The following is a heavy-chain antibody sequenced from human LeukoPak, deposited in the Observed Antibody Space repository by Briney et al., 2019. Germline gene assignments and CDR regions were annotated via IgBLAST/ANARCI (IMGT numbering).Heavy chain of an antibody. CDR3: ARRGGYNYVFAFDI. Sequence: RASVKVSCKASGYTFTGYYMHWVRQAPGQGLEWMGGIIPIFGTANYAQKFQGRVTITTDESTSTAYMELSSLRSEDTAVYYCARRGGYNYVFAFDIWGQGTMVTVSS. CDR2: IIPIFGTA. J-gene: IGHJ3*02. D-gene: IGHD5-24*01. V-gene: IGHV1-69*05. CDR1: GYTFTGYY.